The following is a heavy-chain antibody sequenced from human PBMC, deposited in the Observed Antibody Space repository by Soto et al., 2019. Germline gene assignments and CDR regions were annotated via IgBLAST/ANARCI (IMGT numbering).Heavy chain of an antibody. D-gene: IGHD3-16*02. Sequence: QVQLVESGGGVVQPGRSLRLSCAASGFTFSSYGMHWVRQAPGKGLEWVAVIWYDGSNKYYADSVKGRFTISRDDSKNTLYLQMSILRAKNTAVYYCARSPYDHIWGSYRYSLGYWGQGTLFTVSS. CDR3: ARSPYDHIWGSYRYSLGY. CDR2: IWYDGSNK. CDR1: GFTFSSYG. J-gene: IGHJ4*02. V-gene: IGHV3-33*01.